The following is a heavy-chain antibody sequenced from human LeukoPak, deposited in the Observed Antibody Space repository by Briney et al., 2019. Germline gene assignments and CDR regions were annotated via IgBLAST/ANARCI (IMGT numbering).Heavy chain of an antibody. CDR1: GYTFSNYG. Sequence: ASVKVSCKASGYTFSNYGITWVRQAPGQGLEWMGWISGYNGNTNFAQKLQGRVSMTTDTSTYTSDMELRSLRSDDTAVYYCARERGGYYDFWSGYKALDYWGQGTLVTVSS. D-gene: IGHD3-3*01. J-gene: IGHJ4*02. V-gene: IGHV1-18*01. CDR2: ISGYNGNT. CDR3: ARERGGYYDFWSGYKALDY.